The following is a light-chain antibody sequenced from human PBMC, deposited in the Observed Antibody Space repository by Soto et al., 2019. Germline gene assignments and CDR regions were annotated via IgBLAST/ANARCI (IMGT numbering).Light chain of an antibody. V-gene: IGKV1-5*03. J-gene: IGKJ1*01. Sequence: DIQMTQSPSTLSGSVGDRVTITCRASQTISSWLAWYQQKPGKAHKLLIYKASTLKSGVPSRFSGSGSGTEFTLTISSLQPDDFATYYCQHYNSYSEAFGQWTKVELK. CDR1: QTISSW. CDR2: KAS. CDR3: QHYNSYSEA.